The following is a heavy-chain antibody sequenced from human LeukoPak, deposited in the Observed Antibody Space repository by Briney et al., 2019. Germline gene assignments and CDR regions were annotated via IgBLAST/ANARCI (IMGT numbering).Heavy chain of an antibody. CDR1: GGSISSYY. CDR3: ARADAFDI. Sequence: SETLSLTCTVSGGSISSYYWSWIRQPPGKGLEWIGSIYHSGSTYYNPSLKSRVTISVDTSKNQFSLKLSSVTAADTAVYYCARADAFDIWGQGTMVTVSS. CDR2: IYHSGST. V-gene: IGHV4-38-2*02. J-gene: IGHJ3*02.